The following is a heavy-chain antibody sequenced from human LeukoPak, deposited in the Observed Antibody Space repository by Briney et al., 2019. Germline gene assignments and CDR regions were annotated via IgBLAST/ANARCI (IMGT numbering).Heavy chain of an antibody. D-gene: IGHD1-1*01. CDR3: ARVLLERPGIDSFDM. V-gene: IGHV3-48*01. CDR1: EFSLRSYS. Sequence: PGGSLRLSCGASEFSLRSYSMDWVRQAPGKGLEWVSHINIGSSTIYYADSVKGRFTISRDNAGNSLYLHMNSLRVEDTAVYYCARVLLERPGIDSFDMWGQGTMVTVSS. J-gene: IGHJ3*02. CDR2: INIGSSTI.